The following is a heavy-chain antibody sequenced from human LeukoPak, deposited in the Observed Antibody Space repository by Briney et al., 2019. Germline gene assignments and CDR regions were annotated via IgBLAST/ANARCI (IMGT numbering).Heavy chain of an antibody. CDR3: ARDSVLAAGYFDWEGAFDI. D-gene: IGHD3-9*01. CDR1: GFTFSTYA. Sequence: GGSLRLSCATSGFTFSTYAMNWVRQAPGKGLEWVSAISGSGGRTYYADSLKGRFTISRDNSKNTLYLQMNSLRAEDTAVYYCARDSVLAAGYFDWEGAFDIWGQGTMVTVSS. J-gene: IGHJ3*02. V-gene: IGHV3-23*01. CDR2: ISGSGGRT.